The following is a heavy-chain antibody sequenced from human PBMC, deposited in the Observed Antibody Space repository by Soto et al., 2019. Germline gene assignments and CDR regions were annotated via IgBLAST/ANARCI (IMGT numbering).Heavy chain of an antibody. V-gene: IGHV4-39*01. CDR1: GGSISNSRYC. J-gene: IGHJ4*02. CDR3: ARAPYSGSYGYYFDY. Sequence: LSLTCTVSGGSISNSRYCWGWIRQPPGKGLEWIGSLYYSGSTYYNPSLKSRVTISVDMSKNKFSLKLSFVTAADTAVYYCARAPYSGSYGYYFDYWGQGTLVTVSS. CDR2: LYYSGST. D-gene: IGHD1-26*01.